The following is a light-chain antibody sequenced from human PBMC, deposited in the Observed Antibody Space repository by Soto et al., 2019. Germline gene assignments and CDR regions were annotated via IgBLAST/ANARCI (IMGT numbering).Light chain of an antibody. J-gene: IGKJ1*01. V-gene: IGKV3-15*01. Sequence: EIVMTQSPVTLSVSPGERVTLSCRASQTVASNLAWYQQKPGQAPGVVIHGASTRATDFPARFSGSGSGTEFTLTISSLQSEDIGVYYCHQYNTWPRTFGQGTKVEIK. CDR1: QTVASN. CDR3: HQYNTWPRT. CDR2: GAS.